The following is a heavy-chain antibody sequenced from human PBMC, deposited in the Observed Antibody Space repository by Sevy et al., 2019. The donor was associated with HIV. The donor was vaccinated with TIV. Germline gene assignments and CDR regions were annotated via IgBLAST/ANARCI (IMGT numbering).Heavy chain of an antibody. CDR3: ARDDSLDM. J-gene: IGHJ3*02. V-gene: IGHV3-11*04. Sequence: GGSLRLSCAASGFAFSDNHMSWIRQAPGKGLEWLSYIREAGDVINSADFVKGRFTISRDNAKNSVFLQVNRLRAEDTAMYYCARDDSLDMWGQGTMVTVSS. CDR1: GFAFSDNH. CDR2: IREAGDVI.